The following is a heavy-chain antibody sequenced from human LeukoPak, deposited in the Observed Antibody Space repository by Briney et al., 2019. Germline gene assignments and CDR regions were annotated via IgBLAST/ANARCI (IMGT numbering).Heavy chain of an antibody. J-gene: IGHJ4*02. CDR1: GYSISSGYY. CDR3: ARDKNWGQGVDY. V-gene: IGHV4-38-2*02. D-gene: IGHD7-27*01. Sequence: PSETLSLTCTVSGYSISSGYYWGWIRQPPGKGLEWIGSIYHSGSTYYNPSLKSRVTISVDTSKNQFSLKLSSVTAADTAVYYCARDKNWGQGVDYWGQGTLVTVSS. CDR2: IYHSGST.